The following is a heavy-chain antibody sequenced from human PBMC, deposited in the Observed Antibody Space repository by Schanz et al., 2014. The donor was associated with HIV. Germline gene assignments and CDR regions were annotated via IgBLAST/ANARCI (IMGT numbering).Heavy chain of an antibody. CDR1: GGSIGNYY. J-gene: IGHJ6*02. V-gene: IGHV4-4*07. CDR2: IHATGST. CDR3: ARAFCSGGSCFAGYGLDV. D-gene: IGHD2-15*01. Sequence: QVQLQESGPGLVKPSETLSLTCSVSGGSIGNYYWSWVRQPAGKGLEWIGRIHATGSTSYSPSLKSRVTVSVDTSQNQISLNLSSVTAADTAVYYCARAFCSGGSCFAGYGLDVWGQGTRVIVSS.